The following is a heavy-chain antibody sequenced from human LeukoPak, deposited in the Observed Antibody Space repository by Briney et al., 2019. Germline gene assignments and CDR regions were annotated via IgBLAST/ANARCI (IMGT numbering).Heavy chain of an antibody. J-gene: IGHJ6*03. Sequence: GGSLRLSCAASGFRFNTYWMSWVRQAPGKGLEWVANIKQDGNEKYYADSVKRRFTISRDNSKNTLYLQMNSLRAEDTAVYYCVPRKEWSCYMDVWGKGTTVTVSS. CDR1: GFRFNTYW. CDR3: VPRKEWSCYMDV. D-gene: IGHD3-3*01. V-gene: IGHV3-7*03. CDR2: IKQDGNEK.